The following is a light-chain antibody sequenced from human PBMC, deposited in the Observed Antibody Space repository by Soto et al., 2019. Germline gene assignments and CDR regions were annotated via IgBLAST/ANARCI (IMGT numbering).Light chain of an antibody. CDR1: QSVAGY. CDR2: DTS. Sequence: ELVLTQSPATLSLSPGERAALFCRASQSVAGYLAWYQQKPGQGPRLLIYDTSNRATGAPPRFSGSGSGTDFTLTISSLEPEDFAIYYCQHRSNWRMYTFGQGTKLEIK. J-gene: IGKJ2*01. CDR3: QHRSNWRMYT. V-gene: IGKV3-11*01.